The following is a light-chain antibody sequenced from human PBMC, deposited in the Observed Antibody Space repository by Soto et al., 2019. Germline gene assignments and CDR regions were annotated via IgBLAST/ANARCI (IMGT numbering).Light chain of an antibody. V-gene: IGKV3-20*01. CDR3: QQYCNSPRT. Sequence: EIVLTQSPGTLSLSPGERATLSCRASQSVTSSYLAWYQQRPGQAPRLLIYGASSRATGIPDRFSGSGSGTDFTLTISILEPEDFAVYYCQQYCNSPRTFVQGTKVEIK. J-gene: IGKJ1*01. CDR2: GAS. CDR1: QSVTSSY.